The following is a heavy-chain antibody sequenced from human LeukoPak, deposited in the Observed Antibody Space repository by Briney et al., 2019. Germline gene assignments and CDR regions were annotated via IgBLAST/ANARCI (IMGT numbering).Heavy chain of an antibody. J-gene: IGHJ4*02. CDR1: GGAITSSSYY. CDR3: ARDNGYYDSSGSLYYFDY. D-gene: IGHD3-22*01. V-gene: IGHV4-39*02. CDR2: IYHSGST. Sequence: PSETLSLTCTVSGGAITSSSYYWGWIRQPPGKGLEWIGTIYHSGSTYYNPSLKSRVTISVDTSKNQFSLKLSSVTAADTAVYYCARDNGYYDSSGSLYYFDYWGQGTLVTVSS.